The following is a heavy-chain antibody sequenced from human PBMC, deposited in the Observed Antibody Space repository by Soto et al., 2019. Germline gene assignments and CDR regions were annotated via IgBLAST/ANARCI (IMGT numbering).Heavy chain of an antibody. CDR1: GFTFSSYG. CDR3: ARDGQYYGSGSGDY. V-gene: IGHV3-33*01. Sequence: QVQLVESGGGVVQPGRSLRLSCAASGFTFSSYGMHWVRQAPGKGLEWVAVIWYDGSNKYYADSAKGRFTISRDNSKNTLYLQMNSLRAEDTAVYYCARDGQYYGSGSGDYWGQGTLVTVSS. D-gene: IGHD3-10*01. CDR2: IWYDGSNK. J-gene: IGHJ4*02.